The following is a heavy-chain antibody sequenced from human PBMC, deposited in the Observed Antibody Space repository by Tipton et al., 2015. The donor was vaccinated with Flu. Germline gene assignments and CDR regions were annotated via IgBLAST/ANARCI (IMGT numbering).Heavy chain of an antibody. Sequence: TLSLTCAVSGGSISSGTWWSWVRQPPGKGLEWIGEIPHSGRTNYNPSLKSRVTMSVDQSKSQFSLTMTAVTAADTAVYYCARLYHFSTVFHWYFDLWGRGSLVTVSS. CDR3: ARLYHFSTVFHWYFDL. CDR2: IPHSGRT. J-gene: IGHJ2*01. D-gene: IGHD3/OR15-3a*01. V-gene: IGHV4-4*02. CDR1: GGSISSGTW.